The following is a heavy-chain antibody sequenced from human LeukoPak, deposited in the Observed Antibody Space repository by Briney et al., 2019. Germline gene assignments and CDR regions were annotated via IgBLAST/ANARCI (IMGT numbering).Heavy chain of an antibody. CDR1: GGSISDYY. CDR3: AREDPQTTVPEGMDV. V-gene: IGHV4-59*01. Sequence: SETLSLTCTVSGGSISDYYWSWIRQPPGKGLEWIGNIYYSGSTNYNPSLKSRVTISVDTSKNQFSLQLRSVTAADTAVYYCAREDPQTTVPEGMDVWGQGTTVIVSS. CDR2: IYYSGST. D-gene: IGHD4-17*01. J-gene: IGHJ6*02.